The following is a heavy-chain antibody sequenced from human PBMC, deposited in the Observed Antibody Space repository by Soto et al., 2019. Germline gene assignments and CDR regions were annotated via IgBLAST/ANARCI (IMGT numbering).Heavy chain of an antibody. J-gene: IGHJ4*02. CDR1: GGTFSSYT. CDR3: ARDIGDEGGWYPFDY. CDR2: IIPILGIA. Sequence: QVQLVQSGAEVKKPGSSVKVSCKASGGTFSSYTISWVRQAPGQGLEWMGRIIPILGIANYAQKFQGRVTITADKSTSTAYMELSSLRSEDTAVYYCARDIGDEGGWYPFDYWGQGTLVTVSS. D-gene: IGHD6-19*01. V-gene: IGHV1-69*08.